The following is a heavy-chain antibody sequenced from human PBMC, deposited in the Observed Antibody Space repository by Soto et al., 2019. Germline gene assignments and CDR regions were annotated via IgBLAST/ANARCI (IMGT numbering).Heavy chain of an antibody. V-gene: IGHV4-4*02. CDR3: ARSPLATYCFDH. CDR1: GVSISSSYW. J-gene: IGHJ4*01. CDR2: ISHSGST. Sequence: QVQLQESGPGLVKPSGTLSLTCAVSGVSISSSYWWSWVRQPPGKGLEWIGEISHSGSTVYNPSLKSRPTIPVDKSKKQISLILTSVAAADTAVYYCARSPLATYCFDHWGQGTAVTVSS.